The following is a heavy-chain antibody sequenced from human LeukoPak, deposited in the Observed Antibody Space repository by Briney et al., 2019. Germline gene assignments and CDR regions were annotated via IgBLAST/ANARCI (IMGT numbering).Heavy chain of an antibody. CDR1: GGSISSNY. CDR3: ATCRDEFGDYGFTS. V-gene: IGHV4-59*01. J-gene: IGHJ5*02. Sequence: PSETLSLTCTVSGGSISSNYWSWIRQSPGRGLEWIGYIYDSWRTKYNPTLKSRVTISVDTSKNLFSLKLTSVTAADTAVYYCATCRDEFGDYGFTSWGQGTLVTVSS. CDR2: IYDSWRT. D-gene: IGHD4-17*01.